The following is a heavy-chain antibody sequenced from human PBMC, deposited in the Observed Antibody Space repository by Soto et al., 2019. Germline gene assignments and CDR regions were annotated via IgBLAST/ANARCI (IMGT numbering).Heavy chain of an antibody. J-gene: IGHJ4*02. CDR2: PFYGGTI. V-gene: IGHV4-39*01. CDR3: VKHRGMAPVY. D-gene: IGHD2-8*01. Sequence: QLQLQESGPGLVKPLETLSLTCAVSGGSISGYYWTWIRQPPGKGLEWVGRPFYGGTIDYNASPKSGLAISVDTSKNQFSLKLRTVTPADKAVYYCVKHRGMAPVYWGQGTLVTASS. CDR1: GGSISGYY.